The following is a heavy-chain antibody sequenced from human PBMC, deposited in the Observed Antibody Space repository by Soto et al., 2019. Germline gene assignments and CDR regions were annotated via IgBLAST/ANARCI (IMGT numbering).Heavy chain of an antibody. CDR3: AAPVVVPAATYYYYYGMDV. CDR2: MNIDTGGT. CDR1: GYRFTNYY. J-gene: IGHJ6*02. V-gene: IGHV1-2*06. Sequence: ASVTVSCKASGYRFTNYYIHWVRQAPGQGLEWMGRMNIDTGGTTFAQNFQGRVTMTRDTSISTAYMELSSLRSEDTAVYYCAAPVVVPAATYYYYYGMDVWGQGTTVTVSS. D-gene: IGHD2-2*01.